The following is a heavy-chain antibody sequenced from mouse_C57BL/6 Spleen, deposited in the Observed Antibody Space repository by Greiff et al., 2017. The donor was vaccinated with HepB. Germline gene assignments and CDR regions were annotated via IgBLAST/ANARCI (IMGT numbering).Heavy chain of an antibody. J-gene: IGHJ3*01. D-gene: IGHD4-1*01. CDR1: GYSFTGYY. Sequence: VQLQQSGPELVKPGASVKISCKASGYSFTGYYMNWVKQSPEKSLEWIGEINPSTGGTTYNQKFKAKATLTVDKSSSTAYMQLKSLTSEDSAVYYCARGTGTDWFAYWGQGTLVTVSA. V-gene: IGHV1-42*01. CDR3: ARGTGTDWFAY. CDR2: INPSTGGT.